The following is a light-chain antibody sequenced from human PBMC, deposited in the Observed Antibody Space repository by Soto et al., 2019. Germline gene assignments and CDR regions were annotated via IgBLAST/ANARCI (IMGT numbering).Light chain of an antibody. V-gene: IGLV2-23*03. J-gene: IGLJ2*01. Sequence: QSALTQPASVSGSPGQSITISCTGTSSDVGSYNLVSWYQQHPGKAPKLMIYEGSKRPSGVSNRFYGSKSGNTASLTVSGLQVEDEADYYCCSYAGSSTFEVFGGGTKLTVL. CDR1: SSDVGSYNL. CDR2: EGS. CDR3: CSYAGSSTFEV.